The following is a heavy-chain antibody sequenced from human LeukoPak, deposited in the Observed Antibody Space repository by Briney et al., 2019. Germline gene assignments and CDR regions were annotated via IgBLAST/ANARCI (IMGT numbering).Heavy chain of an antibody. D-gene: IGHD3-10*01. CDR3: ARGLPLWFGELLGEWFDP. V-gene: IGHV7-4-1*02. CDR2: INTNTGNP. Sequence: ASVKVSCKTSGGTFSNFAINWVRPAPGQGLEWMGWINTNTGNPTYAQGFTGRFVFSLDTSVSTAYLQISSLKAEDTAVYYCARGLPLWFGELLGEWFDPWGQGTLVTVSS. CDR1: GGTFSNFA. J-gene: IGHJ5*02.